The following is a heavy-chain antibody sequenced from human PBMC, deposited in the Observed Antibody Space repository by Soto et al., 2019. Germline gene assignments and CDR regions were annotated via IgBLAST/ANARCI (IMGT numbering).Heavy chain of an antibody. J-gene: IGHJ5*02. Sequence: SETLSLTCTVSGGSISSSSYYWGWIRQPPGKGLEWIGSIYYSGSTYYNPSLKSRVTISVDTSKNQFSLKLSSVTAADTAVYYCARQLLPRVAAHKPNWFDPWGQGTLVTVSS. D-gene: IGHD2-15*01. V-gene: IGHV4-39*01. CDR2: IYYSGST. CDR3: ARQLLPRVAAHKPNWFDP. CDR1: GGSISSSSYY.